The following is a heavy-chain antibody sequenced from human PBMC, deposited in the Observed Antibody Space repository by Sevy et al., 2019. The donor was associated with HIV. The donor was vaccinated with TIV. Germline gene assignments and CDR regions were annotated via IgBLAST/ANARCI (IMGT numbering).Heavy chain of an antibody. CDR3: VGPKLTYTNGWHYFDY. V-gene: IGHV4-39*01. CDR1: GASISNTAYY. Sequence: SETLSLTCIVSGASISNTAYYWGWIRQSPGKGLEWIASIRHGGYTFYNPSLKSRVTLYAVTSKNQFSLKLTSVSAADTSIYYWVGPKLTYTNGWHYFDYWGQGTVVTVSS. CDR2: IRHGGYT. J-gene: IGHJ4*02. D-gene: IGHD2-8*01.